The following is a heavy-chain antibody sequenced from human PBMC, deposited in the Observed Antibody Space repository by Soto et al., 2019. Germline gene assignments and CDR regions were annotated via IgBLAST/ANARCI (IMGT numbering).Heavy chain of an antibody. Sequence: GGSLRLSCAASGFTFSSYGMHWVRQAPGKGLEWVAVISYDGSNKYYADSVKGRFTISRDNSKNTLYLQMNSLRAEDTAVYYCAKDRRAAAGHYYYYYYGMDVWGQGTTVTVSS. J-gene: IGHJ6*02. CDR3: AKDRRAAAGHYYYYYYGMDV. CDR1: GFTFSSYG. CDR2: ISYDGSNK. V-gene: IGHV3-30*18. D-gene: IGHD6-13*01.